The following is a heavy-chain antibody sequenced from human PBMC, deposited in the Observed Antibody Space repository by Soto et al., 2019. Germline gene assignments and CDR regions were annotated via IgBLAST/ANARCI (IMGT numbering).Heavy chain of an antibody. CDR1: GFTFSSHA. CDR2: ISWNSGSI. J-gene: IGHJ4*02. Sequence: GGSLRLSCAASGFTFSSHAMSWVRQAPGKGLEWVSGISWNSGSIGYADSVKGRFIISRDNAKNSLYLQMNRLRGEDTALYYCAKDMSGITGTPDYWGQGTLVNVSS. D-gene: IGHD1-20*01. V-gene: IGHV3-9*01. CDR3: AKDMSGITGTPDY.